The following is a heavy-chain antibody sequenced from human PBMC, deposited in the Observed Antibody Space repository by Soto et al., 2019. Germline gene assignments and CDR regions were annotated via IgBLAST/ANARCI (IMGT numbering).Heavy chain of an antibody. CDR1: GGSISSYY. V-gene: IGHV4-59*01. D-gene: IGHD3-22*01. Sequence: PSETLSLTCTVSGGSISSYYWSWIRQPPGKGLEWIGYIYYSGSTNYNPSLKSRVTISVDTSKNQFSLKLSSVTAADTAVYYCASTYYDSSGQYYYYGMDVWGQGTTVTVSS. J-gene: IGHJ6*02. CDR3: ASTYYDSSGQYYYYGMDV. CDR2: IYYSGST.